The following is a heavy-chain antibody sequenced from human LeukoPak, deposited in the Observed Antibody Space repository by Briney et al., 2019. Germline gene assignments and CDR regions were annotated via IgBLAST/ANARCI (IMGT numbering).Heavy chain of an antibody. Sequence: GASVKVSCKASGYTFTSYYMHWVRQAPGQGLEWMGIINPSGGSTSYAQKFQGRVTMTRDMSTSTVYMDLSSLRSEDTAVYYCASTTLGYCNGGSCYTLDYWGQGTLVTVSS. V-gene: IGHV1-46*01. D-gene: IGHD2-15*01. CDR2: INPSGGST. CDR1: GYTFTSYY. CDR3: ASTTLGYCNGGSCYTLDY. J-gene: IGHJ4*02.